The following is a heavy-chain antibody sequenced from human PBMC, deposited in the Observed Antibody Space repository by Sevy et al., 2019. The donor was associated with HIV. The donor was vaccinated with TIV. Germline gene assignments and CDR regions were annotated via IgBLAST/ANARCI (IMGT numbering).Heavy chain of an antibody. J-gene: IGHJ6*02. CDR1: GGSISSYY. D-gene: IGHD2-15*01. CDR2: IYYSDSNNST. Sequence: SETLSLTCTVSGGSISSYYGNWIRQSPGKGLEWIGYIYYSDSNNSTKYNPSLKSRLTITVDTSKNQFSLKVSSVTAADTAVYYCARGDCSGGSCQRYYYYYGMDVWGQGTTVTVSS. CDR3: ARGDCSGGSCQRYYYYYGMDV. V-gene: IGHV4-59*01.